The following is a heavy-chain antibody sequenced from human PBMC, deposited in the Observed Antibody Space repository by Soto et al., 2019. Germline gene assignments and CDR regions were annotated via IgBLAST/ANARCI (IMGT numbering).Heavy chain of an antibody. J-gene: IGHJ6*02. Sequence: SETLSLTCXVYGGSFSGYYWSWIRQPPGKGLEWIGEINHSGSTYYNPSLKSRVTISVDTSKNQFSLKLSSVTAADTAVYYCARLGYSSSWTPSYGMDVWGQGTTVTVSS. V-gene: IGHV4-34*01. CDR2: INHSGST. D-gene: IGHD6-13*01. CDR3: ARLGYSSSWTPSYGMDV. CDR1: GGSFSGYY.